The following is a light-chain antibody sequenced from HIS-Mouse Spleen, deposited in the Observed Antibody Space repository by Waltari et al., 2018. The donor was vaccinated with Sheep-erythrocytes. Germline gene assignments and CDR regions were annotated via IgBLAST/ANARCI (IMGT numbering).Light chain of an antibody. V-gene: IGLV2-23*01. J-gene: IGLJ3*02. CDR2: EGS. Sequence: QSALTQPASVSGSPGQSITISCTGTSSDVGSYNLVSWYQQHPGKAPKLMIYEGSKRPSVVSNRFSGSKSGNTASLTISGLQDEDEADYYCCSYAGSSTWVFGGGTKLTVL. CDR3: CSYAGSSTWV. CDR1: SSDVGSYNL.